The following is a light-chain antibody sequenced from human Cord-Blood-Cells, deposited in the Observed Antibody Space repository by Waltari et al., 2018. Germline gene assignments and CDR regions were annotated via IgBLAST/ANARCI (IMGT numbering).Light chain of an antibody. V-gene: IGKV1-27*01. CDR2: AAS. CDR1: QGISSY. CDR3: QKYNSAPYT. J-gene: IGKJ2*01. Sequence: DIQMTESQSSLSACVGDIVTITCRASQGISSYLAWYQQKPGKVPKLLIYAASTLQSGVPSRFSGSGSGTDFTLTISSLQPEDVATYYCQKYNSAPYTFGQGTKLEIK.